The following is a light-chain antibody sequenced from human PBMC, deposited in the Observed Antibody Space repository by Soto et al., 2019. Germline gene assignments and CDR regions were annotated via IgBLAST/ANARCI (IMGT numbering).Light chain of an antibody. V-gene: IGKV1-6*01. CDR3: LQYYNFSWT. Sequence: AIQMTQSPSSLSASVGDRVAISCGASQDIRNTLAWYQQKPGEAPKLLIFAASNLQSGVPSRFSGSGSVTDFTLAITGLQPEDFATYYCLQYYNFSWTFGQGTKVDIK. CDR1: QDIRNT. CDR2: AAS. J-gene: IGKJ1*01.